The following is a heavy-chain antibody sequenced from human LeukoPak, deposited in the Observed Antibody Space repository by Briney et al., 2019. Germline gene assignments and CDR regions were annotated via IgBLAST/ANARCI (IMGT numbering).Heavy chain of an antibody. CDR3: ARAGKRGDDAGSNSLNY. V-gene: IGHV3-33*01. D-gene: IGHD4-4*01. Sequence: GGSLRLSCAASGFTFKNYGMHWVRQAPGKGLEWVAVIWYDGNNRYYADFVKGRFTISRDNSNFTLYLQMSSLRVEDTAVYYCARAGKRGDDAGSNSLNYWGQGTLVTVSS. CDR2: IWYDGNNR. J-gene: IGHJ4*02. CDR1: GFTFKNYG.